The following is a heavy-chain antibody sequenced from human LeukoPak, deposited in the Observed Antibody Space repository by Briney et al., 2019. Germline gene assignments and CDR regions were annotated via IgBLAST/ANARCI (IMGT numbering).Heavy chain of an antibody. CDR3: ARPLISSGSYPDY. D-gene: IGHD1-26*01. V-gene: IGHV5-51*01. Sequence: GESLKISCKGSGYSFPIYWIGWVRQMPGKGLEWMGNIYPGDSDTRYSPSFQGQVSISADKSTSTAYLQWSSLKASDTAMYYCARPLISSGSYPDYWGQGTLVTVSS. J-gene: IGHJ4*02. CDR1: GYSFPIYW. CDR2: IYPGDSDT.